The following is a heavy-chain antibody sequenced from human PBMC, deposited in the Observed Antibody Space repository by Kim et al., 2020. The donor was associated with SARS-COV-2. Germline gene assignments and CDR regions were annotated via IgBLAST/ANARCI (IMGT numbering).Heavy chain of an antibody. CDR3: ARGRVDIVATIQYYYYYYGMDV. D-gene: IGHD5-12*01. CDR2: IYYSGST. J-gene: IGHJ6*02. CDR1: GGSVSSGSYY. V-gene: IGHV4-61*01. Sequence: SETLSLTCTVSGGSVSSGSYYWSWIRQPPGKGLEWIGYIYYSGSTNYNPSLKSRVTISVDTSKNQFSLKLSSVTAADTAVYYCARGRVDIVATIQYYYYYYGMDVWGQGTTVPVSS.